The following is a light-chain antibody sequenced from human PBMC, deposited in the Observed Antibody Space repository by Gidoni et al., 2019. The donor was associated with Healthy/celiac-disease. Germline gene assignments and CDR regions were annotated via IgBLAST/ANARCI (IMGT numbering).Light chain of an antibody. CDR2: GKN. CDR3: NSRDSSGNHLGVV. J-gene: IGLJ2*01. CDR1: SLRSYY. Sequence: SSSLPPAPVVSVALGPTVRITCQGDSLRSYYASWYQQKPGQAPVLVIYGKNNRPSGIPDRFSGSSSGNTASLTITGAQAEDEADYYCNSRDSSGNHLGVVFGGGTKLTVL. V-gene: IGLV3-19*01.